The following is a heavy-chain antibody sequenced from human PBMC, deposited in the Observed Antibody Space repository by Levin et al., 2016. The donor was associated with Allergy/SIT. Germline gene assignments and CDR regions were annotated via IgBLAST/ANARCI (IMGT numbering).Heavy chain of an antibody. CDR2: ISSSSSYR. V-gene: IGHV3-11*06. J-gene: IGHJ4*02. D-gene: IGHD1-1*01. CDR1: GFTFSDYY. Sequence: GESLKISCAASGFTFSDYYMSWIRQAPGKGLEWVSYISSSSSYRNYADSVKGRFTISRDNAKNSLYLQMNNLRAEDTAVYYCTRVFLSDRPWKTIDFWGQGTLVTVSS. CDR3: TRVFLSDRPWKTIDF.